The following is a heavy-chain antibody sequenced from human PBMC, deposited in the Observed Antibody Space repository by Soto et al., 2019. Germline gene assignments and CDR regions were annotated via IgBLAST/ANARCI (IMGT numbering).Heavy chain of an antibody. CDR1: GFTISSTP. V-gene: IGHV3-23*01. J-gene: IGHJ4*02. Sequence: EVQLLESGGGLAQSGGSLRLSCAASGFTISSTPISWVRQAPGKGLEWVSSIITSGTYYADFVKGRFTISRDNSQNTLFLQRNSLRVEDTAVYYCASGVIVGITTGRYWGQGTLVTVSS. CDR2: IITSGT. CDR3: ASGVIVGITTGRY. D-gene: IGHD1-26*01.